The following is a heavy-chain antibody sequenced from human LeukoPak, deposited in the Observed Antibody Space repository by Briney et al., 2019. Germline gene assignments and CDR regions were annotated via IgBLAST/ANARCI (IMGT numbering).Heavy chain of an antibody. CDR1: GGTFSSYA. J-gene: IGHJ6*03. CDR3: AGTMVRGRPSVEYYYYYMDV. CDR2: IIPIFGTA. V-gene: IGHV1-69*13. D-gene: IGHD3-10*01. Sequence: SVKVSCKASGGTFSSYAISWVRQAPGQGLEWMGGIIPIFGTANYAQKFQGRVTITADESTSTAYMKLSSLRSEDTAVYYCAGTMVRGRPSVEYYYYYMDVWGKGTTVTISS.